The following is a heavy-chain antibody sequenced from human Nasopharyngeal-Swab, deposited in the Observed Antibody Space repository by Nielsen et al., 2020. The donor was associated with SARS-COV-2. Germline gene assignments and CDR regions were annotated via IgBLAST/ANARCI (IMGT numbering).Heavy chain of an antibody. CDR2: INIDGSIT. V-gene: IGHV3-74*01. J-gene: IGHJ4*02. CDR3: VCGETTPSDY. D-gene: IGHD2-15*01. Sequence: WIRQPPGKGLVWVSRINIDGSITDYADSVKGRFTISRDNARNTLNLQMNSLRAEDTALYYCVCGETTPSDYWGQGTLVTVSS.